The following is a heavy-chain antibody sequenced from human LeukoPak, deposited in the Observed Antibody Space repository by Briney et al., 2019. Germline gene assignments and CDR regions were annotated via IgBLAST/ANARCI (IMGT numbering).Heavy chain of an antibody. CDR3: ARRRDLYSGSYYPFDY. CDR2: IYPGDSDA. CDR1: GYSFTSYG. J-gene: IGHJ4*02. Sequence: GEPLKISCKGSGYSFTSYGIGWVRQMPGKGLKWMGIIYPGDSDARYSPSFQGQVTISADKSVSTAYLQWSSLKASDTAMYYCARRRDLYSGSYYPFDYWGQGTLVTVSS. D-gene: IGHD1-26*01. V-gene: IGHV5-51*01.